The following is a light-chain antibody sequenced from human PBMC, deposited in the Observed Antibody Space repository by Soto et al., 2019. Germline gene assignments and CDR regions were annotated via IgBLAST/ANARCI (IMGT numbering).Light chain of an antibody. CDR2: HVT. V-gene: IGLV2-14*03. J-gene: IGLJ1*01. CDR3: CSLTTSHTSV. CDR1: SSDIGHYDY. Sequence: QSALTQPASVSGSPGQSITISCTGTSSDIGHYDYVSWYQQHPGKAPKLMIYHVTYRPSGVSNRYSGSKSGNSASLTISGLQADEEADYYCCSLTTSHTSVFGRRTKVTVL.